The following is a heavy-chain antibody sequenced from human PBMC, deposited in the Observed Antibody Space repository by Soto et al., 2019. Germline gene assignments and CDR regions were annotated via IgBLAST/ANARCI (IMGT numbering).Heavy chain of an antibody. CDR2: IVSDGSAI. J-gene: IGHJ3*02. CDR3: ARDDAFDNENGFDM. Sequence: HPVGSLRLSCAVSGFPFSFYGFHWVRQSPGKGLEWLGVIVSDGSAIYHADSLEGRFFISRDNSKDILYLQMNSLRVEDTAVYYCARDDAFDNENGFDMWGQGTMVTVS. V-gene: IGHV3-33*01. D-gene: IGHD3-3*02. CDR1: GFPFSFYG.